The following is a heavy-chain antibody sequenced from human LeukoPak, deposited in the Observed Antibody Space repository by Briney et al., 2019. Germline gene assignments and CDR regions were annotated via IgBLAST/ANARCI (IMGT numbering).Heavy chain of an antibody. CDR2: MNPNSGNT. V-gene: IGHV1-8*01. CDR1: GYTFTSYD. Sequence: GASVKVSCKASGYTFTSYDINWVRQATGQGLEWMGWMNPNSGNTGCAQKFQGRVTMTRNTSISTAYMELSSLRSEDTAVYYCARILLGVRSTEDYWGQGTLVTVSS. CDR3: ARILLGVRSTEDY. J-gene: IGHJ4*02. D-gene: IGHD3-16*01.